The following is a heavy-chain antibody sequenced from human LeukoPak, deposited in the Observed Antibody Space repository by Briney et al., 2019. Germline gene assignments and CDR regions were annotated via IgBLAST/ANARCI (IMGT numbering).Heavy chain of an antibody. CDR2: IYTSGST. Sequence: PSETLSLTCTVSGGSISSGSYYWSWIRQPAGKGLEWIGRIYTSGSTNYNPSLKSRVTISVDTSKNQFSLKLSSVTAADTAVYYCARGMRATSSGIDHWGQGTLVTVSS. V-gene: IGHV4-61*02. CDR1: GGSISSGSYY. J-gene: IGHJ4*02. CDR3: ARGMRATSSGIDH. D-gene: IGHD3-22*01.